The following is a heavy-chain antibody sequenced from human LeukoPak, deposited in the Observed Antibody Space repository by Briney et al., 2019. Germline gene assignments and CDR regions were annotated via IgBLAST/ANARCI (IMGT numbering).Heavy chain of an antibody. D-gene: IGHD3-3*01. Sequence: SGGSLRLSCAASGFTFSDYYMSWIRQAPGKGLELVSYISSSGSTIYSQDSVKGSFTISRDNAKNSLYLQMNSLSAEDTAVYYCARVWSGSLGWGQGTLVTVSS. CDR1: GFTFSDYY. CDR2: ISSSGSTI. J-gene: IGHJ4*02. CDR3: ARVWSGSLG. V-gene: IGHV3-11*04.